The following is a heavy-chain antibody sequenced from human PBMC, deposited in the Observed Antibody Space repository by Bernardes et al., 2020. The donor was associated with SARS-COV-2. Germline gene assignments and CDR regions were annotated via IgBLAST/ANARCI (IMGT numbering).Heavy chain of an antibody. CDR1: GFPFNYYV. V-gene: IGHV3-23*01. Sequence: GGSLRLSCAASGFPFNYYVMTWVRQAPGKGLEWVSSITSSGETTFYADSVKGRFTISRDNSNNSLYLQMNSLRAEDTAVYYCANNPDAVAGTFWFDPWGQGTLVTVSS. CDR3: ANNPDAVAGTFWFDP. CDR2: ITSSGETT. J-gene: IGHJ5*02. D-gene: IGHD6-19*01.